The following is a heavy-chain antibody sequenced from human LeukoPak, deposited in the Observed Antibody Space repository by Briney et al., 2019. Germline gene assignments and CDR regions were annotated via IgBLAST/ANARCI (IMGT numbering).Heavy chain of an antibody. D-gene: IGHD2-15*01. CDR3: AREVVMVAATIDY. CDR2: IHHSGST. CDR1: GYSISSGYY. V-gene: IGHV4-38-2*02. J-gene: IGHJ4*02. Sequence: PSETLSLTCAVSGYSISSGYYWGWIRQPPGKGLEWIGSIHHSGSTYYNPSLKSRVTISVDTSKSQFSLKLSSVTAADTAVYYCAREVVMVAATIDYWGQGTLVTVSS.